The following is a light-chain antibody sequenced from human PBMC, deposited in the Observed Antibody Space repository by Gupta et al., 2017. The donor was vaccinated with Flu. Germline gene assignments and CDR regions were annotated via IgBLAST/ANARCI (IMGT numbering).Light chain of an antibody. CDR3: QQRDNWL. CDR2: DAS. J-gene: IGKJ4*01. V-gene: IGKV3-11*01. Sequence: EVVLTQSPATLSLSPGERVTLSCTASQSVSSRHLAWYQHKPGQAPRLLIYDASNRATGIPARFSGSGSGTDFTLTISSLQPEDFAVYYCQQRDNWLFGGGTKVEIK. CDR1: QSVSSRH.